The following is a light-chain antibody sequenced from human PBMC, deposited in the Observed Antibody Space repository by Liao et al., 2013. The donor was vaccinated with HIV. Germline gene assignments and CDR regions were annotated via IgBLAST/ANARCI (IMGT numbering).Light chain of an antibody. V-gene: IGLV3-1*01. CDR1: KLGDKY. CDR3: QAWDSTTHVV. CDR2: QDT. J-gene: IGLJ2*01. Sequence: SYELTQPPSVSVSPGQTATITCSGDKLGDKYASWYQQRPGQSPILVIYQDTKRPSGISDRFSGSNSGNTATLTISGTQALDEADYYCQAWDSTTHVVFGGGTKLTVL.